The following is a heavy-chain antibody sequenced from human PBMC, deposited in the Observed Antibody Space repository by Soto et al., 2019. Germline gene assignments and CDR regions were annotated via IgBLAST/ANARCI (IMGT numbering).Heavy chain of an antibody. CDR1: GFTFSSYG. D-gene: IGHD3-3*01. J-gene: IGHJ4*02. Sequence: QVQLVESGGGVVQPGMSLRLSCAASGFTFSSYGMHWVRQAPGKGLEWVAVISYDGSNKYYADSVKGRFTISRDNSKNTLYLQMNSLRAEDTAVYYCAKAFSPFYDFWSGYSPFDYWGQGTLVTVSS. V-gene: IGHV3-30*18. CDR3: AKAFSPFYDFWSGYSPFDY. CDR2: ISYDGSNK.